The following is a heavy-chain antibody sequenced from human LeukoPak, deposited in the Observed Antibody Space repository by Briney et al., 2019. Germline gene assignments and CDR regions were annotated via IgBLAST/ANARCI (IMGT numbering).Heavy chain of an antibody. V-gene: IGHV4-59*01. D-gene: IGHD2-15*01. CDR1: GGSISSCY. CDR3: ASAISLVVPGFDY. Sequence: SETLSLTCTVSGGSISSCYWSWIRQPPGKGLEWIGYISYSGSTNYNPSLKSRVTISVDTSKNQFSLKLSSVTAADTAVYYCASAISLVVPGFDYWGQGTLVTVSS. CDR2: ISYSGST. J-gene: IGHJ4*02.